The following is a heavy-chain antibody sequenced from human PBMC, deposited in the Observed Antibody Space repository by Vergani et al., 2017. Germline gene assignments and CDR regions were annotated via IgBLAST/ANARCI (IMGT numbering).Heavy chain of an antibody. CDR2: IYTSGST. Sequence: QVQLQESGPGLVKPSQTLSLTCTVSGGSISSGSYYWSWIRQPAGKGLEWIGRIYTSGSTNYNPSLKSRVTISVDTSKTQFSLKLSSVTAADPAVYYCASIRRDYGDYDWGQGTLVTVSS. V-gene: IGHV4-61*02. J-gene: IGHJ4*02. CDR1: GGSISSGSYY. D-gene: IGHD4-17*01. CDR3: ASIRRDYGDYD.